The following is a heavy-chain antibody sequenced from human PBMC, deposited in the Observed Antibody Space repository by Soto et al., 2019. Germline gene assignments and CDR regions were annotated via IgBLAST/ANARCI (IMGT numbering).Heavy chain of an antibody. J-gene: IGHJ6*03. CDR2: IYPGDSDT. CDR1: GYSFTSYW. D-gene: IGHD3-10*02. V-gene: IGHV5-51*01. CDR3: ARTLRQDCSGSFFSPYYYYMDV. Sequence: GESLKSSCKGSGYSFTSYWIGWVRQMPGKGLEWMGIIYPGDSDTRYSPSFQGQVTISADKSISTAYLQWSSLKASDTAMYYCARTLRQDCSGSFFSPYYYYMDVWGKGTTVTVSS.